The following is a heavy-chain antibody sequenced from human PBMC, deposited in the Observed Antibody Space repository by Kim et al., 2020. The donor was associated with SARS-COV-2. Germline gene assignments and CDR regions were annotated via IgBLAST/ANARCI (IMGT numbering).Heavy chain of an antibody. Sequence: GGSLRLSCAASGFTFSSYSMNWVRQAPGKGLEWVSSISSSSSYIYYADSVKGRFTISRDNAKNSLYLQMNSLRAEDTAVYYCARDSPLDSSGYLGFDYWGQGTLVTVSS. V-gene: IGHV3-21*01. D-gene: IGHD3-22*01. CDR3: ARDSPLDSSGYLGFDY. J-gene: IGHJ4*02. CDR1: GFTFSSYS. CDR2: ISSSSSYI.